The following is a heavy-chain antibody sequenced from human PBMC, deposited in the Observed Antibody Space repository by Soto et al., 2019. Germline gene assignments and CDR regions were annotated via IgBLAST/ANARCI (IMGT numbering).Heavy chain of an antibody. V-gene: IGHV4-39*01. Sequence: PSETLSLTCTVSGGSISSSSYYWGWIRQPPGKGLEWIGSIYYSGSTYYNPSLKSRVTISVDTSKNQFSLKLSSVTAADTAVYYCAAVGYCSGGSCYSEEYYYGMDVWGQGTTVTVS. CDR3: AAVGYCSGGSCYSEEYYYGMDV. J-gene: IGHJ6*02. CDR2: IYYSGST. CDR1: GGSISSSSYY. D-gene: IGHD2-15*01.